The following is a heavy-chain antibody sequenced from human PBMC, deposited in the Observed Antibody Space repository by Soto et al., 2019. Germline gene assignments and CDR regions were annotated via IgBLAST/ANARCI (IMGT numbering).Heavy chain of an antibody. J-gene: IGHJ3*02. CDR2: IYYTESI. CDR1: GRSVSTGGFY. Sequence: PETMSLTRPVYGRSVSTGGFYCAWLPQPLGKGLEGIGYIYYTESINYNPSLRRRVTISVDTSKNQFSLRLSAVNAADTAVFYVESVGMLSSKSDAFHIWGQGAMVTVSS. CDR3: ESVGMLSSKSDAFHI. V-gene: IGHV4-61*08. D-gene: IGHD3-10*02.